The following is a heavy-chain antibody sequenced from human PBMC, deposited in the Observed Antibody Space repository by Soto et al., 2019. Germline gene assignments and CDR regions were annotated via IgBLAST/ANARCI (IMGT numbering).Heavy chain of an antibody. Sequence: EVQLVESGGGLIQPGGSLRLSCAASGFTVSSNYMSWVRQAPVKGLEWVSVIYSGGSTYYADSVKGRFTISRDNSKNTLYLQMNSLRAEDTAVYYCARGADSSGWEYYYYYGMDVWGQGTTVTVSS. CDR2: IYSGGST. CDR3: ARGADSSGWEYYYYYGMDV. CDR1: GFTVSSNY. V-gene: IGHV3-53*01. J-gene: IGHJ6*02. D-gene: IGHD6-19*01.